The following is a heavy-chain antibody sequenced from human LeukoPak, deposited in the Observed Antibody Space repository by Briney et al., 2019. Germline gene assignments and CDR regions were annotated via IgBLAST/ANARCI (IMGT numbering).Heavy chain of an antibody. CDR3: TTGELRPPSWIDI. CDR1: GFRFTSYG. D-gene: IGHD1-7*01. V-gene: IGHV3-15*01. CDR2: IKSKTDGGTT. Sequence: PGGSLRLFCATSGFRFTSYGMHWVRQAPGKGLEWVGRIKSKTDGGTTDYAAPVKGRFTISRDDSKNTLYLQMNSLKTEDTAVYYCTTGELRPPSWIDIWGQGTMVTVSS. J-gene: IGHJ3*02.